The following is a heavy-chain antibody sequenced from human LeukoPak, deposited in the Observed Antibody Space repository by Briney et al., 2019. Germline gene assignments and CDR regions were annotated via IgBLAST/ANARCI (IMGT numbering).Heavy chain of an antibody. J-gene: IGHJ3*02. CDR1: GYTFTSYG. D-gene: IGHD3-10*01. Sequence: ASVKVSCKASGYTFTSYGISWVRQAPGQGLEWMGWISAYNGNTNYAQKLQGRVTMTTDTSTSTAYMELRSLRSDDTAVYYCASPGVVRGVISAFDIWGQGTMVTVSS. CDR2: ISAYNGNT. V-gene: IGHV1-18*01. CDR3: ASPGVVRGVISAFDI.